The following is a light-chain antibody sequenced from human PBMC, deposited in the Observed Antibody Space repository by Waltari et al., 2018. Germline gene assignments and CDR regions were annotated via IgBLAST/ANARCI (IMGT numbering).Light chain of an antibody. CDR2: GDI. V-gene: IGLV1-40*01. J-gene: IGLJ2*01. Sequence: QSVLTQPPSVSGAPGQRVTISCTGSSSNIGAGYDVHWYQQLPGTAPKLLIYGDINRPSGVPDRVSGSKSGSLASLAITGLQAEDEAEYYCQSYDSNLSGVVFGGGTKLTVL. CDR1: SSNIGAGYD. CDR3: QSYDSNLSGVV.